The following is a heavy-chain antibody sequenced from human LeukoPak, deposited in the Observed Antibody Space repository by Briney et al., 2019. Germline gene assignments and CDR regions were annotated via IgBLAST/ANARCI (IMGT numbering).Heavy chain of an antibody. Sequence: ASVKVSCKASGYTFTSYGISWVRQAPGQGLEWMGWISAYNGNTNYAQKLQGRVTMTTDTSTSAAYMELRSLRSDDTAVYYCARDRVSRITGTTGWFDPWGQGTLVTVSS. J-gene: IGHJ5*02. D-gene: IGHD1-7*01. CDR2: ISAYNGNT. CDR3: ARDRVSRITGTTGWFDP. CDR1: GYTFTSYG. V-gene: IGHV1-18*01.